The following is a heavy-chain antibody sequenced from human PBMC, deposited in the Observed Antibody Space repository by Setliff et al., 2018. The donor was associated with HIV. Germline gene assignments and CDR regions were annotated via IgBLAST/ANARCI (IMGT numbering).Heavy chain of an antibody. Sequence: SETLSLTCTVSGGSISSSNYYWGWIRRPPGKGLEWIGSIYYSGNAYYNPSLKSRVTISVDTSENQFSLKLSSVTAADTAVYYCATRNTLRYFEWLNYYYYYMDVWGKGTTVTV. CDR3: ATRNTLRYFEWLNYYYYYMDV. V-gene: IGHV4-39*01. J-gene: IGHJ6*03. CDR2: IYYSGNA. CDR1: GGSISSSNYY. D-gene: IGHD3-9*01.